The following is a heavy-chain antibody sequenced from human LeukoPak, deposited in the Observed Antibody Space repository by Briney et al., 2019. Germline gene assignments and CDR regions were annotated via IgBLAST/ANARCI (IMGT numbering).Heavy chain of an antibody. CDR2: IYYSGST. Sequence: PSETLSLTCTVSGGSISSYYWSWIRQPPGKGLEWIGYIYYSGSTNYNPSLKSRVTISVDTSKNQFSLKLSSVTAADTAVYYCARGVSGSYYSLDAFDIWGQGTKVTVSS. D-gene: IGHD3-10*01. CDR1: GGSISSYY. J-gene: IGHJ3*02. V-gene: IGHV4-59*08. CDR3: ARGVSGSYYSLDAFDI.